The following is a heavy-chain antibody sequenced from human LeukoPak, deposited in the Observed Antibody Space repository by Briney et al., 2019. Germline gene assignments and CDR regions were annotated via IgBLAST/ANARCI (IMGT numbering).Heavy chain of an antibody. V-gene: IGHV4-39*01. CDR3: ARQPEDFWSESRLDY. Sequence: PSETLSLTCTVSGGSISSSSYYWGWIRQPPGKGLEWIGSIYYSGSTYYNPSLKGRVTISVDTSKNQFSLKLSSVTAADTAVYYCARQPEDFWSESRLDYWGQGTLVTVSS. CDR1: GGSISSSSYY. CDR2: IYYSGST. J-gene: IGHJ4*02. D-gene: IGHD3-3*01.